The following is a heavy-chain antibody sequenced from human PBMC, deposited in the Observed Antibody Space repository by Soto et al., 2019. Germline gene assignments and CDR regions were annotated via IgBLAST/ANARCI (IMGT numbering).Heavy chain of an antibody. CDR3: AKDLGQSYYHGSGLNYGMDV. Sequence: PGGSLRLSCAASGFTFSSYGMHWVRQAPGKGLEWVAVISYDGSNKYYADSVKGRFTISRDNSKNTLYLQMNSLRAEDTAVYYCAKDLGQSYYHGSGLNYGMDVWGQGTTVTVSS. CDR2: ISYDGSNK. D-gene: IGHD3-10*01. CDR1: GFTFSSYG. V-gene: IGHV3-30*18. J-gene: IGHJ6*02.